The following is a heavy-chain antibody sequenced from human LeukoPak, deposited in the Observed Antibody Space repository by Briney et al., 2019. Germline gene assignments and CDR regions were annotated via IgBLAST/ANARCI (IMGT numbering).Heavy chain of an antibody. CDR3: ARGAGYLDY. J-gene: IGHJ4*02. V-gene: IGHV1-2*02. CDR2: INPSSGGT. D-gene: IGHD6-13*01. Sequence: ASVKVSCKASGYTFIDHYMHWVRQAPGQGLEWMGWINPSSGGTNYAQKFQGRVTMTTDTSTSTAYMELRSLRSDDTAVYYCARGAGYLDYWGQGTLVTVSS. CDR1: GYTFIDHY.